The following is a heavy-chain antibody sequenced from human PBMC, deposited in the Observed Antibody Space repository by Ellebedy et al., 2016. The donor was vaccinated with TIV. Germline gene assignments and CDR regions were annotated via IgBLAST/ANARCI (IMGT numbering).Heavy chain of an antibody. V-gene: IGHV5-51*01. CDR1: GYSFPTYW. CDR3: ARPNMGYYYMDA. Sequence: GESLKISCKGSGYSFPTYWIGWVRQMPGKGLEWMGIIYPGDSDTRYSPSFEGQVTISADKSISTVFLQWSSLKASDTAICSCARPNMGYYYMDAWGTGTTVSVSS. CDR2: IYPGDSDT. J-gene: IGHJ6*03. D-gene: IGHD2/OR15-2a*01.